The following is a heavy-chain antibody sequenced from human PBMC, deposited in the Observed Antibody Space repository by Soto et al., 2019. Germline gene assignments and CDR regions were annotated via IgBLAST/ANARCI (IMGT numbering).Heavy chain of an antibody. D-gene: IGHD2-15*01. CDR1: GFTFSSYA. V-gene: IGHV3-23*01. CDR3: EKTVVATHFDY. J-gene: IGHJ4*02. Sequence: GWSLRLSCAASGFTFSSYAMSWVRQAPGKGLEWVPAISGSGGSTYYADSVKGRFTISRDNSKNTLYLLMNSLRAEDTAVYYCEKTVVATHFDYWGQGTLVTVSS. CDR2: ISGSGGST.